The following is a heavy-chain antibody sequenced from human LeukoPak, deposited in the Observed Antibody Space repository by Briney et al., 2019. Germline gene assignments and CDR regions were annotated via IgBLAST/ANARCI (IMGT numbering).Heavy chain of an antibody. CDR2: ISSSSLYI. D-gene: IGHD6-13*01. J-gene: IGHJ4*02. CDR3: ARAGSGYTSPSDY. CDR1: GFTFSSYE. Sequence: GGSLRLSCAASGFTFSSYEMSWVRQAPGKGLEWVSSISSSSLYIYYGDSVKGRFTISRDNAKHSVYLQMNRLRAEDTAVYYCARAGSGYTSPSDYWGQGTLVTVSS. V-gene: IGHV3-21*01.